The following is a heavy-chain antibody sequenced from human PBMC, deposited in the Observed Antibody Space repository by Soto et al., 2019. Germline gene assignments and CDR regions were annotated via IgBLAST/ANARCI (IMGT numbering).Heavy chain of an antibody. Sequence: QVQLQELGPGLVKPSQTLSLTCTVSGGSISSGDYYWSWIRQPPGKGLEWIGYIYYSGSTYYNPSLKSRVTISVDTSKNQFSLKLSSVTAADTAVYYCARDQGYSSSWYVGYYGMDVWGQGTTVTVSS. CDR1: GGSISSGDYY. CDR3: ARDQGYSSSWYVGYYGMDV. CDR2: IYYSGST. V-gene: IGHV4-30-4*01. D-gene: IGHD6-13*01. J-gene: IGHJ6*02.